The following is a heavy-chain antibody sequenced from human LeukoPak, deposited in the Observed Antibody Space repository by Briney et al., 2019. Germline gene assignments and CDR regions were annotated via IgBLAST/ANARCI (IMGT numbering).Heavy chain of an antibody. D-gene: IGHD6-19*01. V-gene: IGHV3-48*04. J-gene: IGHJ4*02. CDR3: ARGGGSSVAGFDY. CDR2: ISSSSSTI. Sequence: GGSLRLSCAASGFTFSTYSMNWVRQAPGKGLEWVSYISSSSSTIYYADSVKGRFTISRDNAKNSLYLQMSSLRAEDTAVYYCARGGGSSVAGFDYWGQGTLVTVSS. CDR1: GFTFSTYS.